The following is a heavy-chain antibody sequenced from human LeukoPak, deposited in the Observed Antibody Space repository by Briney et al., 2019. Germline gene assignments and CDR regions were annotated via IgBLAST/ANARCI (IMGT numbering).Heavy chain of an antibody. V-gene: IGHV3-21*01. CDR2: IFRSGSYM. CDR1: GFTFISYS. Sequence: GSLRLSCAASGFTFISYSMNWVRQAPGKGLEWVSSIFRSGSYMFYADSVKGRFTISRDNAKSSLYLQMNSLRAEDTAVYYCATTSPQTDDYRSKGAMAVWGQGTTVTVSS. CDR3: ATTSPQTDDYRSKGAMAV. J-gene: IGHJ6*02. D-gene: IGHD4-11*01.